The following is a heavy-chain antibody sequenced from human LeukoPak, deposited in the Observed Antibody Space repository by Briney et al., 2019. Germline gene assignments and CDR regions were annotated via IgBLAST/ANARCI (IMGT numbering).Heavy chain of an antibody. J-gene: IGHJ4*02. Sequence: SETLSLTCAVYGGSFSGDYWSWVRQPPGEGLEWIGEINHSGGTNCNPSLKSRVTISVDTSKNQFSLKLSSVTAADTAVYYCARGGKYCSSTTCYVAYWGQGALVTVSS. CDR1: GGSFSGDY. D-gene: IGHD2-2*01. CDR3: ARGGKYCSSTTCYVAY. V-gene: IGHV4-34*01. CDR2: INHSGGT.